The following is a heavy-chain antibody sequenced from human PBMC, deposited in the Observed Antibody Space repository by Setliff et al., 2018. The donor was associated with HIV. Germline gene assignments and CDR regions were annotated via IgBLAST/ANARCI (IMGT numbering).Heavy chain of an antibody. J-gene: IGHJ4*02. Sequence: PSETLSLTCTVSGDSVSSRSYYWSWIRQPPGKGLEWIGYIYYSWSTNYNPSLKSRVTISVDTSKNHFSLQLLSVTAADTSVYYCAQLRMVDYFDYWCQGTLVTVSS. V-gene: IGHV4-61*03. CDR2: IYYSWST. CDR1: GDSVSSRSYY. CDR3: AQLRMVDYFDY. D-gene: IGHD1-1*01.